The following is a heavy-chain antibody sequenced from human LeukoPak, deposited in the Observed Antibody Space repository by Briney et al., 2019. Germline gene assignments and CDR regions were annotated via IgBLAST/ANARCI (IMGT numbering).Heavy chain of an antibody. V-gene: IGHV4-59*01. J-gene: IGHJ4*02. CDR1: GGSISSYY. CDR2: IYYSGST. D-gene: IGHD1-26*01. Sequence: SETLCLTCTVSGGSISSYYWSWTRQPPGKGLEWIGYIYYSGSTNYNPSLKSRVTISVDTSKNQFSLKLSSVTAADTAVYYCARGGFGSPDYWGQGTLVTVSS. CDR3: ARGGFGSPDY.